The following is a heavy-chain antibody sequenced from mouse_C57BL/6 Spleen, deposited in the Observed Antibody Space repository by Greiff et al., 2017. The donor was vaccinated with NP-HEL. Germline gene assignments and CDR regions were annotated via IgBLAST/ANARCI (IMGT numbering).Heavy chain of an antibody. CDR3: AKESYDGVLDY. Sequence: EVKLQESGGGLVKPGGSLKLSCAASGFTFSSYAMSWVRQTPEKRLEWVATISDGGSYTYYPDNVKGRFTISRDNAKNNLYLQMSHLKSEDTAMYYCAKESYDGVLDYWGQGTTLTVSS. CDR1: GFTFSSYA. D-gene: IGHD2-12*01. J-gene: IGHJ2*01. V-gene: IGHV5-4*01. CDR2: ISDGGSYT.